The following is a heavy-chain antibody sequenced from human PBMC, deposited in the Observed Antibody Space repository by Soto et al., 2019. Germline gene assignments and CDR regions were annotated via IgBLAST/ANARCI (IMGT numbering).Heavy chain of an antibody. J-gene: IGHJ3*02. Sequence: PGGSLRLSCAASGFTFSSYGMHWVRQAPGKGLEWVAVIWYDGSNKYYADSVKGRFTISRDNSKNTLYLQMNSLRAEDTAVYYCARTVVTAQSLDAFDIWGQGTMVTVSS. V-gene: IGHV3-33*01. CDR3: ARTVVTAQSLDAFDI. CDR2: IWYDGSNK. CDR1: GFTFSSYG. D-gene: IGHD2-21*02.